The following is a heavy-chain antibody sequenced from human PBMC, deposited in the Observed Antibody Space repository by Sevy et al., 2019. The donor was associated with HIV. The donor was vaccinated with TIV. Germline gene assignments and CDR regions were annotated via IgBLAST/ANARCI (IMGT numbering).Heavy chain of an antibody. Sequence: GGSLRLSCAASALTFTRYAFHWVRQAPGKGPEWSGVISYEGSNIYYGPSVKGRFTISRDNSKNTLYLQMNDMRTEDTAVYYCAKDLHPPGPVRGTNFDYWGRGTLVTVSS. CDR1: ALTFTRYA. D-gene: IGHD1-1*01. J-gene: IGHJ4*02. V-gene: IGHV3-30*18. CDR2: ISYEGSNI. CDR3: AKDLHPPGPVRGTNFDY.